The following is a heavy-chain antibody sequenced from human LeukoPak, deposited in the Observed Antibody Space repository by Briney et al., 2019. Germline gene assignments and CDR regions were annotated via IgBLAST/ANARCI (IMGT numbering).Heavy chain of an antibody. CDR3: ARDDGYGSGSYSPNFDY. CDR2: IIPIFGTA. D-gene: IGHD3-10*01. V-gene: IGHV1-69*13. J-gene: IGHJ4*02. CDR1: GYTFTGYY. Sequence: SVKVSCKASGYTFTGYYMHWVRQAPGQGLEWMGGIIPIFGTANYAQKFQGRVTITADESTSTAYMELSSLRSEDTAVYYCARDDGYGSGSYSPNFDYWGQGTLVTVSS.